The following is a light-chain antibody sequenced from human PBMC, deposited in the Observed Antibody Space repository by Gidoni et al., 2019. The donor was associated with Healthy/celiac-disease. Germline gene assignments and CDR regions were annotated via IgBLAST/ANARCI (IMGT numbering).Light chain of an antibody. CDR2: DAS. CDR3: QQRSNWYT. V-gene: IGKV3-11*01. CDR1: QSVSSY. Sequence: EIVLTQSPATLSLSPGERATLSGRASQSVSSYLAWYQQKPGQAPRLLLYDASNRATGIPARFSGSGSGTDFPLTISSLEPEDFAVYYCQQRSNWYTFGQGTKLEIK. J-gene: IGKJ2*01.